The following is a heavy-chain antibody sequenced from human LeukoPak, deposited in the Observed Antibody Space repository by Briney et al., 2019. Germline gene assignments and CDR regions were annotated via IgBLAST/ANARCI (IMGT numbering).Heavy chain of an antibody. CDR2: ISDSGTTV. D-gene: IGHD3-22*01. Sequence: GGSRRLSCAASGFTFTDFYMTWIRQAPGKGLQWVAYISDSGTTVDYADSVKGRFTISRDNAKNSLYLQMNSLRAEDTAVYYCARSDNYYDSSGYYPYWGQGTLVTVSS. V-gene: IGHV3-11*01. CDR1: GFTFTDFY. J-gene: IGHJ4*02. CDR3: ARSDNYYDSSGYYPY.